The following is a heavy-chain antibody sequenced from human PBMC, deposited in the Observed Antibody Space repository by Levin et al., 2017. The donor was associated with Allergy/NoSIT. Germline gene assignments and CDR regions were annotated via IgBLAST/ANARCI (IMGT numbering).Heavy chain of an antibody. CDR2: IKSKTDGETT. J-gene: IGHJ3*02. Sequence: AGGSLRLSCAASGFTFSNAWMTWVRQAPGKGLEWVGRIKSKTDGETTDYAAPVKGRFTVSRDDSKNTLYLQMNSLKAEDTAMYYCTTDQQLLVLDAFDIWGQGTMVTVSS. CDR1: GFTFSNAW. V-gene: IGHV3-15*01. D-gene: IGHD6-13*01. CDR3: TTDQQLLVLDAFDI.